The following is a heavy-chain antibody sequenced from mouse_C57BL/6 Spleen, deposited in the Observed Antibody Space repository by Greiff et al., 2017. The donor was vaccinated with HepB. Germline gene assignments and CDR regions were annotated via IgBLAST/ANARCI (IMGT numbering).Heavy chain of an antibody. V-gene: IGHV14-4*01. J-gene: IGHJ2*01. Sequence: VQLKESGAELVRPGASVKLSCTASGFNIKDDYMHWVKQRPEQGLEWIGWIDPENGDTEYASKFQGKATITADTSSNTAYLQLSSLTSEDTAVYYCTRQLRPYYFDYWGQGTTLTVSS. CDR1: GFNIKDDY. D-gene: IGHD3-2*02. CDR2: IDPENGDT. CDR3: TRQLRPYYFDY.